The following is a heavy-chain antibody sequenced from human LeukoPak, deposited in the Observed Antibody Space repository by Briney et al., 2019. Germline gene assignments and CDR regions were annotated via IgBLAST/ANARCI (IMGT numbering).Heavy chain of an antibody. CDR1: GYTFTSYG. Sequence: GASVKVSCKASGYTFTSYGISWVRQAPGQGLEWMGWISAYNGNTNYAQKLQGRVTMTTDTSTSTAYMELRSLRSDDTAVYYCARDTYYDFCSGAIEFDPWGQGTLVTVSS. V-gene: IGHV1-18*01. J-gene: IGHJ5*02. CDR2: ISAYNGNT. D-gene: IGHD3-3*01. CDR3: ARDTYYDFCSGAIEFDP.